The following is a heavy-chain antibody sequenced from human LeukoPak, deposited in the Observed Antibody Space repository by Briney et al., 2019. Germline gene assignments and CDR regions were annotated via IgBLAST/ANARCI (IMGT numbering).Heavy chain of an antibody. CDR1: GFTFDDYA. CDR3: AKDEDVNSSRRGLWLSRFGSNNLFQH. Sequence: GRSLRLSCAASGFTFDDYAMHWVRQAPGKGLNWVSGISWNSGSIGYADSVKGRFTISRDNAKNSLYLQMNSLRAEDTALYYCAKDEDVNSSRRGLWLSRFGSNNLFQHWGQGTLVTVSS. J-gene: IGHJ1*01. D-gene: IGHD6-19*01. CDR2: ISWNSGSI. V-gene: IGHV3-9*01.